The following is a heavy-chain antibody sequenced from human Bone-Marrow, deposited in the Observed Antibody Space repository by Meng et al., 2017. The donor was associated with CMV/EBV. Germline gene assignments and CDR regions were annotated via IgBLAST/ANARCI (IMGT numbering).Heavy chain of an antibody. CDR3: ARLYSNYYYYYYYGMDV. CDR1: GYTFTSYD. J-gene: IGHJ6*02. V-gene: IGHV1-8*01. CDR2: MNPNSGNT. Sequence: ASVKVSCKASGYTFTSYDINSVRQATGQGLEWMGWMNPNSGNTGYAQKFQGRVTMTRNTSISTAYMELSSLRSEDTAVYYCARLYSNYYYYYYYGMDVWGQGTTVTVSS. D-gene: IGHD4-11*01.